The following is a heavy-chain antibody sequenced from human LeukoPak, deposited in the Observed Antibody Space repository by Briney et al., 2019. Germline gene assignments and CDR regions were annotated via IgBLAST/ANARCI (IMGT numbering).Heavy chain of an antibody. D-gene: IGHD1-26*01. CDR1: GSISSSDYY. Sequence: PSENLSLTCPGGSISSSDYYWGWIRQPPGKGLEWIGRMYQSGNSYYNPSLKSRVTISGDMAKNQFSLRLTSVTAADTAVYYCVRGRVVGVSRGLGIRYWGQGTLVTVSS. CDR2: MYQSGNS. CDR3: VRGRVVGVSRGLGIRY. J-gene: IGHJ4*02. V-gene: IGHV4-39*07.